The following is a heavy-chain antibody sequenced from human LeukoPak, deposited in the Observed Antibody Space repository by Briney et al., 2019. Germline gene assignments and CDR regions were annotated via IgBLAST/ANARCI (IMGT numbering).Heavy chain of an antibody. Sequence: SETLSLTCTVSGYSISSGNYWDWIRQPPGKGLEWIGSIYHSGSTYYNPSLKSRVTISVDTSKNQFSLKLSSVTAADTAVYYCAKQYCSSTTCYDDRGAFDYWGQGTLVTVSS. V-gene: IGHV4-38-2*02. D-gene: IGHD2-2*01. J-gene: IGHJ4*02. CDR2: IYHSGST. CDR1: GYSISSGNY. CDR3: AKQYCSSTTCYDDRGAFDY.